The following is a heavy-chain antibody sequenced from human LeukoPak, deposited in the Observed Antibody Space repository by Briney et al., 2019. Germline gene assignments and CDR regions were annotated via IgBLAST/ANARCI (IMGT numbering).Heavy chain of an antibody. J-gene: IGHJ5*02. D-gene: IGHD3-10*01. V-gene: IGHV3-23*01. CDR3: AKAGEAAIHNWFDP. CDR1: GFIFNTYA. CDR2: ISHSGDST. Sequence: GGSLRLSCAASGFIFNTYAMFWVRQAPGKGLEWVSAISHSGDSTYYADSVKGRFTISRDNSKNTLYLQMNSLRAEDTAVYYCAKAGEAAIHNWFDPWGQGTLVTVSS.